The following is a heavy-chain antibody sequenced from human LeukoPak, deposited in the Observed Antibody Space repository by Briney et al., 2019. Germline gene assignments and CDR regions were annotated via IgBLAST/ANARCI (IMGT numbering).Heavy chain of an antibody. Sequence: ASVKVSCKASGYTFTGYYMHWVRQAPGQGLEWMGWINPDSGGTNYAQKFQGRVTMTRDTSISTAYMELSRLRSDDTAVYYCARTVVPATNYNYYYYMDVWGKGTTVTVSS. CDR3: ARTVVPATNYNYYYYMDV. CDR2: INPDSGGT. J-gene: IGHJ6*03. V-gene: IGHV1-2*02. CDR1: GYTFTGYY. D-gene: IGHD2-2*01.